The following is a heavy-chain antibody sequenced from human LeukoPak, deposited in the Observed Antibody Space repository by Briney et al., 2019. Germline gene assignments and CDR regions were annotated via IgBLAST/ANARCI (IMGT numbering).Heavy chain of an antibody. D-gene: IGHD5-18*01. CDR3: ARGPIQLWIHNAMDV. Sequence: GGSLRLSCTGSGLTFGDHAMSWVRQAPGKGLEWVGFIRSKAYRGTTEYAASVKGRFTISRDDSASIACLQMNSLRTEDTAVYYCARGPIQLWIHNAMDVWGQGTTVTVSS. CDR2: IRSKAYRGTT. J-gene: IGHJ6*02. CDR1: GLTFGDHA. V-gene: IGHV3-49*04.